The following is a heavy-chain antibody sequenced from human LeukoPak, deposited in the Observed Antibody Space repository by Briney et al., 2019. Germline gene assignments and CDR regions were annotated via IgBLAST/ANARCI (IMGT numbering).Heavy chain of an antibody. J-gene: IGHJ4*02. CDR2: ISYDGSNK. CDR1: GYTFTNYY. Sequence: SCKASGYTFTNYYMHWVRQAPGQGLEWVAVISYDGSNKYYADSVKGRFTISRDNSKNTLYLQMNSLRAEDTAVYYCAKDSARFLEWLLLFDYWGQGTLVTVSS. D-gene: IGHD3-3*01. CDR3: AKDSARFLEWLLLFDY. V-gene: IGHV3-30*18.